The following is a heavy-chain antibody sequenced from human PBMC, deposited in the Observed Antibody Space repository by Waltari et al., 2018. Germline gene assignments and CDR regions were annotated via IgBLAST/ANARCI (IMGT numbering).Heavy chain of an antibody. J-gene: IGHJ5*02. CDR1: GYTFTSYD. CDR3: ARGQWGSSSVGNWFDP. Sequence: QVQLVQSGAEWKKPGASVKVSCKASGYTFTSYDINWVRQDTGQGLEWMGWMNPNSGNTGYAQKFQGRVTITRNTSISTAYMELSSLRSEDTAVYYCARGQWGSSSVGNWFDPWGQGTLVTVSS. CDR2: MNPNSGNT. V-gene: IGHV1-8*03. D-gene: IGHD6-6*01.